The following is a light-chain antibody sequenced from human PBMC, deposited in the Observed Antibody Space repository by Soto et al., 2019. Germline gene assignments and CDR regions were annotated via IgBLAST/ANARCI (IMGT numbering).Light chain of an antibody. J-gene: IGKJ4*01. CDR3: QQYNNWPRGT. V-gene: IGKV3-15*01. Sequence: ETVMTQSPATLTVSPGERATLSCRASQSVSSNLAWYQQKPGQAPRLLIYGASTRATGIPARFSGSGSGTEFTLTISSLQSEDFAVYYCQQYNNWPRGTFGGGTKVEIK. CDR1: QSVSSN. CDR2: GAS.